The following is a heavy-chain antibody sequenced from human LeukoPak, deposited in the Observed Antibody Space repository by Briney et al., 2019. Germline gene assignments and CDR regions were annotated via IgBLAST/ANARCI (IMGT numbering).Heavy chain of an antibody. V-gene: IGHV4-39*01. CDR1: GGSISSSSYY. CDR2: IYYSGST. Sequence: SETLSLTCTVSGGSISSSSYYWGWIRQPPGKGLEWIGSIYYSGSTYYNPSLKSRVTISVDTSKNQFSLKLSSVTAADTAVYYCARRLFTMIVVEKEPGLGWFDPWGQGTLVTVSS. CDR3: ARRLFTMIVVEKEPGLGWFDP. D-gene: IGHD3-22*01. J-gene: IGHJ5*02.